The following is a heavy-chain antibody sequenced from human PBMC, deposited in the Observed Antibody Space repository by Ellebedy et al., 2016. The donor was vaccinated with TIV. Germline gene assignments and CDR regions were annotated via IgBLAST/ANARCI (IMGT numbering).Heavy chain of an antibody. J-gene: IGHJ4*02. CDR3: AKDIGGFLGLDS. V-gene: IGHV3-23*01. D-gene: IGHD2-15*01. Sequence: DSVKGRFTISRDESTNTVVLQMNSLRAGDTAIYYCAKDIGGFLGLDSWGQGTVVAVSS.